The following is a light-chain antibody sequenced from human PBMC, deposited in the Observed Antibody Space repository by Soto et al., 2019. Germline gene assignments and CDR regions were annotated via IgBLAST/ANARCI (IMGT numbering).Light chain of an antibody. V-gene: IGLV2-14*01. CDR2: DVS. CDR3: NSYTTSNTRQIV. Sequence: QSALTQPASVSGSPGRSITISCTGTSSEVGGYNYVSWYQQHPGKAPKFMIYDVSNRPSGVSTRFSGSKSGNTASLTISGLQAEDEADYYCNSYTTSNTRQIVFGTGTKVTVL. CDR1: SSEVGGYNY. J-gene: IGLJ1*01.